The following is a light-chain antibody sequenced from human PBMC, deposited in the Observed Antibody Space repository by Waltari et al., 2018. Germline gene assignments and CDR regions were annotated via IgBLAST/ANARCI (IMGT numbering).Light chain of an antibody. CDR2: EVN. V-gene: IGLV2-23*02. J-gene: IGLJ2*01. CDR3: CSFATNSIVI. CDR1: GSDVGSYNL. Sequence: QSALTQPASVSGSPGQSITISCGGTGSDVGSYNLVSWYQQHPGKAPKLIIYEVNMRPSGVSDRFSGSKSGVTSSLTISVLQAEDEAVYFCCSFATNSIVIFGGGTKLTVL.